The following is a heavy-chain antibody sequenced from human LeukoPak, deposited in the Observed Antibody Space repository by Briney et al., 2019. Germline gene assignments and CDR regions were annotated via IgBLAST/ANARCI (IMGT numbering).Heavy chain of an antibody. V-gene: IGHV3-7*01. CDR2: IRQDGSEK. CDR3: ARRLLSDHYYYMDV. CDR1: GFTFSSYW. D-gene: IGHD5-18*01. Sequence: GGSLRLSCAASGFTFSSYWMSWVRQAPGKGLEWVANIRQDGSEKYYVDSVKGRFTISRDDAKNSLYLQMNSLRAEDTAVYYCARRLLSDHYYYMDVWGKGTTVTVSS. J-gene: IGHJ6*03.